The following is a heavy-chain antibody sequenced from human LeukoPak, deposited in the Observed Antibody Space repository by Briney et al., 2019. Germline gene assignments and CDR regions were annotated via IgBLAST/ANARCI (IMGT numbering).Heavy chain of an antibody. CDR2: INHSGST. CDR1: GGSFSGYY. Sequence: SETLSLTCAVYGGSFSGYYWSWIRQPPGKGLEWIGEINHSGSTNYNPSLKSRVTISVVTSKNQFSLKLSSVTAADTAVYYCARDGQEYYYDSSGYYLKVLCDYWGQGTLVTVSS. J-gene: IGHJ4*02. CDR3: ARDGQEYYYDSSGYYLKVLCDY. V-gene: IGHV4-34*01. D-gene: IGHD3-22*01.